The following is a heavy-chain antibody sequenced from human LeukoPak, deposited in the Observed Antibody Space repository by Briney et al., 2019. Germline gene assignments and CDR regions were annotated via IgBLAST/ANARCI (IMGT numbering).Heavy chain of an antibody. Sequence: PGGSLRLSCAASGFTFINYGMHWVRQAPGKGLEWVAVIWYDGSKKYYADSVKGRFTISRDNSKDTVYLQINSLSAVDTGVFYCARVSPEMVVVTGTGAPDYWGQGTLVSVSS. J-gene: IGHJ4*02. D-gene: IGHD2-21*02. CDR3: ARVSPEMVVVTGTGAPDY. CDR1: GFTFINYG. CDR2: IWYDGSKK. V-gene: IGHV3-33*01.